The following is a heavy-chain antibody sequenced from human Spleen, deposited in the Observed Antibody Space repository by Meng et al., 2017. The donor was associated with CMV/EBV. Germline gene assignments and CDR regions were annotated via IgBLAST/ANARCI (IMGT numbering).Heavy chain of an antibody. CDR3: ARRRYSSPGGDY. CDR1: GGTFSSYA. Sequence: QVVESGAGGERSGSSVKVSCKASGGTFSSYAISWVRQAPGQGLEWMGRIDPSDSYTNYSPSFQGHVTISADKSISTAYLQWSSLKASDTAMYYCARRRYSSPGGDYWGQGTLVTVSS. J-gene: IGHJ4*02. V-gene: IGHV5-10-1*01. D-gene: IGHD6-13*01. CDR2: IDPSDSYT.